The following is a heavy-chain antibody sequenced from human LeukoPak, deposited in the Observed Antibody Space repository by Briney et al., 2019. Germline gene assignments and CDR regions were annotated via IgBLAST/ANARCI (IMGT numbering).Heavy chain of an antibody. J-gene: IGHJ6*03. CDR1: GGSISSYY. Sequence: SETLSLTCTVSGGSISSYYWSWIRQPPGKGLEWIGYIYYSGSTNYNPSLKSRVTISVDTSKNQFSLKLSSVTAADTAVYYCARAVYSHYYYYMDVWSKATSVTVSS. CDR3: ARAVYSHYYYYMDV. CDR2: IYYSGST. D-gene: IGHD2-15*01. V-gene: IGHV4-59*01.